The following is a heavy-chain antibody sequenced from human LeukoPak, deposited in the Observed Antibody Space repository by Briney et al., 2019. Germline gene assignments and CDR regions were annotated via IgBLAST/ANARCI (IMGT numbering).Heavy chain of an antibody. Sequence: ASVKVSCKASGGTFSSYAISRVRQAPGQGLEWMGGIIPIFGTANYAQKFQGRVTITADESTSTAYMELSSLRSEDTAVYYCATSPGIAVAGVGNWFDPWGQGTLVTVSS. J-gene: IGHJ5*02. V-gene: IGHV1-69*01. CDR3: ATSPGIAVAGVGNWFDP. D-gene: IGHD6-19*01. CDR2: IIPIFGTA. CDR1: GGTFSSYA.